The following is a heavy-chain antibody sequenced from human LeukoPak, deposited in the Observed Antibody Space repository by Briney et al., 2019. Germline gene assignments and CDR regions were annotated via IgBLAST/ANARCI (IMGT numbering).Heavy chain of an antibody. D-gene: IGHD5-18*01. J-gene: IGHJ4*02. CDR1: GFIFSSYS. V-gene: IGHV3-21*01. CDR2: INSNSSYI. CDR3: ARNGEQLWPDY. Sequence: GGSLTLSCAASGFIFSSYSMNWVRQAPGKGLEWVSSINSNSSYIYYAASVKDRFTITRDNAKNSLYLQMISLRAEDTAVYYCARNGEQLWPDYWGQGTLVTVSS.